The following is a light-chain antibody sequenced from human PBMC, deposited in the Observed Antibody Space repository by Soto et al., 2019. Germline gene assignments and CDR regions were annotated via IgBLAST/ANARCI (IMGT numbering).Light chain of an antibody. CDR2: EGS. CDR1: SSDVGSYNL. V-gene: IGLV2-23*01. J-gene: IGLJ2*01. CDR3: SSYAGYSTLV. Sequence: QSALTQPASVSGSPGQSITISCTGTSSDVGSYNLVSWYQQHPGKAPKVVIYEGSKRPSGISNRFSGSKSANTASLTISGLQAEDEADYYCSSYAGYSTLVFGGGTKLTVL.